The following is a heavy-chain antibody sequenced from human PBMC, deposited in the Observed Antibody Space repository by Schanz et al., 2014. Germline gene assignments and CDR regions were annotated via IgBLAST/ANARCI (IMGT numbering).Heavy chain of an antibody. D-gene: IGHD6-13*01. J-gene: IGHJ4*02. CDR3: ARLDSSSWYPRY. CDR1: EFSFSSFG. Sequence: EVQLVESGGGLVQPRGSLRLSCAASEFSFSSFGMNWVRQAPGKGLEWVSYISSSGSYTNYADSVKGRFTTSRDNGKKSMYLQMNSMRAEDTAVYYCARLDSSSWYPRYWGQGTLVTVSS. V-gene: IGHV3-48*04. CDR2: ISSSGSYT.